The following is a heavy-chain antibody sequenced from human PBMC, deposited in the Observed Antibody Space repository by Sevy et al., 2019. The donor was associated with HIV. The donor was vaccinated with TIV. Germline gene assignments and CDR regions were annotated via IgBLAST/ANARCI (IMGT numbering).Heavy chain of an antibody. J-gene: IGHJ4*02. D-gene: IGHD6-13*01. CDR1: GFTFSSSW. CDR3: ARFVSLGY. V-gene: IGHV3-7*01. Sequence: GGSLRLSCAASGFTFSSSWMNWVRQAPARGLEWVSTISKGGSEESYVNSVKSRFTISRDNAKNSLYLQMNSLSAVDTAVYFCARFVSLGYWGQGTLVTVSS. CDR2: ISKGGSEE.